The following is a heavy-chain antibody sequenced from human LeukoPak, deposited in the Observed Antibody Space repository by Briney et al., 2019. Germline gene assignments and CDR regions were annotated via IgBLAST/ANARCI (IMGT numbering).Heavy chain of an antibody. D-gene: IGHD3-16*02. J-gene: IGHJ4*02. Sequence: GASVKVSCKASGYTFTSYAMNWVRQAPGQGLEWMGWISPNSGGANYAQKFRGRVTMTRDTSITTAYMELSSLKSDDTALYYCARVYYLWESYRYLFDYWGQGSLVTVSS. CDR1: GYTFTSYA. CDR2: ISPNSGGA. CDR3: ARVYYLWESYRYLFDY. V-gene: IGHV1-2*02.